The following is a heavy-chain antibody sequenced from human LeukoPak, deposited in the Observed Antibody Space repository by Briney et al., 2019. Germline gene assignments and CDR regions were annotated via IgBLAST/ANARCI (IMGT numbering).Heavy chain of an antibody. CDR2: INPNGGGT. D-gene: IGHD1-26*01. V-gene: IGHV1-2*06. J-gene: IGHJ5*02. Sequence: APVKVPCKASGYTFSGYYIHWVRQAPGQGLEWMGRINPNGGGTNYAQRFQGRVTMTGDTSITTAYMELSSLTFDDTAVYYCARDREQGPRFDPWGQGTLVTVSS. CDR1: GYTFSGYY. CDR3: ARDREQGPRFDP.